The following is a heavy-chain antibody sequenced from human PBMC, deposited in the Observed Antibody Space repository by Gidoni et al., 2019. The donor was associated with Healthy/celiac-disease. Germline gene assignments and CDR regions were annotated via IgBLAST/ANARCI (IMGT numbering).Heavy chain of an antibody. D-gene: IGHD3-10*01. CDR3: AKGRSIDY. CDR2: ISGSGGST. CDR1: GFTFSSYA. V-gene: IGHV3-23*01. Sequence: EVQLLESGGGLVQPGGSLSLSCSASGFTFSSYAMSWVRQAPGKGRERVSAISGSGGSTYYADSVKGRFTISRDNSKNTLYLQMNSLRAEDTAVYYCAKGRSIDYWGQGTLVTVSS. J-gene: IGHJ4*02.